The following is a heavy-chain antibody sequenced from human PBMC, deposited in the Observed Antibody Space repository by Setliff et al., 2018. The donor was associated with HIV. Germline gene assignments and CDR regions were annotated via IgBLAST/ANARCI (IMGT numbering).Heavy chain of an antibody. V-gene: IGHV5-51*01. CDR1: GYSFTSYW. D-gene: IGHD2-21*02. CDR3: ARGIAALTASFDS. CDR2: IFPGDSKT. Sequence: GESLKISCKGSGYSFTSYWIAWVRQKPGKGLEWMGIIFPGDSKTRYSPSFQGRVTLSADKSISTAYLQWSSLQTSDSGMYYCARGIAALTASFDSWGQGSLVTVSS. J-gene: IGHJ4*02.